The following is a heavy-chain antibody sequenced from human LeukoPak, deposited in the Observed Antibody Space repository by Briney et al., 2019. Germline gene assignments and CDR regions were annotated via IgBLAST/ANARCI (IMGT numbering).Heavy chain of an antibody. CDR3: ARGDYGDYISDYYYYGMDV. Sequence: GASVKVSCKASGGTFSSYAISWVRQAPGHGLEWMGGIIPIFGTANYAQKFQGRVTITADKSTSTAYMELSSLRSEDTAVYYCARGDYGDYISDYYYYGMDVWGKGTTVTVSS. CDR2: IIPIFGTA. D-gene: IGHD4-17*01. CDR1: GGTFSSYA. J-gene: IGHJ6*04. V-gene: IGHV1-69*06.